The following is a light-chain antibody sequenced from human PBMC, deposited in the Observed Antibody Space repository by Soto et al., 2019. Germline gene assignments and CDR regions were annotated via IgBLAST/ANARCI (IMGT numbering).Light chain of an antibody. Sequence: QSVLTQPPSASGTPGQRVTISCSGSSCNIGSKTVNWYQQLPGTAPKLLIYSNNQRPSGVPDRFPGSKSGTSASLAISGLQSEDEADYYCAAWDDSLNGPYVFGTWTKVTDL. CDR1: SCNIGSKT. CDR2: SNN. J-gene: IGLJ1*01. V-gene: IGLV1-44*01. CDR3: AAWDDSLNGPYV.